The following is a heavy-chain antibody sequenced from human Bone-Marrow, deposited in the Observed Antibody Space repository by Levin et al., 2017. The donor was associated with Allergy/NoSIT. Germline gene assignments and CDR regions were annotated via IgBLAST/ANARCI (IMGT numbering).Heavy chain of an antibody. CDR1: GGSFSGYY. Sequence: SQTLSLTCAVYGGSFSGYYWSWIRQPPGKGLEWIVEINHSGSTNYNPSLKSRVTISVDTSKNQFSLKLSSVTAADTAVYYCARLKVVPAATMPRIYYYYMDVWGKGTTVTVSS. D-gene: IGHD2-2*01. CDR2: INHSGST. CDR3: ARLKVVPAATMPRIYYYYMDV. J-gene: IGHJ6*03. V-gene: IGHV4-34*01.